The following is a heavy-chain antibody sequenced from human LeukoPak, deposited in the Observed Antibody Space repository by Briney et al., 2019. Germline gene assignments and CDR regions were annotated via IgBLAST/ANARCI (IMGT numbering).Heavy chain of an antibody. Sequence: PSETLSLTCTVSGGSISSCYWSWIRQPPGKGLEWIGYIYYSGSTNYNPSLKSRVTISVDTSKNQFSLKLSSVTAADTAAYYCARAGYSSSWYGDAFDIWGQGTMVTVSS. D-gene: IGHD6-13*01. J-gene: IGHJ3*02. CDR2: IYYSGST. CDR3: ARAGYSSSWYGDAFDI. CDR1: GGSISSCY. V-gene: IGHV4-59*01.